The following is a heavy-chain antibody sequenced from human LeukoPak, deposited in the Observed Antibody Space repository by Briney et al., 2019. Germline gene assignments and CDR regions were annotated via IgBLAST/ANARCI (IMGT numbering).Heavy chain of an antibody. CDR1: GFTFSSYS. J-gene: IGHJ4*02. CDR2: ISSSSSSYI. D-gene: IGHD5-18*01. V-gene: IGHV3-21*01. CDR3: ARDRRSTASPGDY. Sequence: GGSLRLSCAASGFTFSSYSMNWVRQAPGKGLEWVSSISSSSSSYIYYADSVKGRFTTSRDNAKNSLYLQMNSLRAEDTAVYYCARDRRSTASPGDYWGQGTLVTVSS.